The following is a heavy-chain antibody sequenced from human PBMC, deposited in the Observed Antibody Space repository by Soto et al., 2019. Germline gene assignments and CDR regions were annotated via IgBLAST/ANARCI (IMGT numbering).Heavy chain of an antibody. Sequence: GGSLRLSCAASGFTFSNYAMNWVRQAPGKGLEWVSGISIGGGSRYYPDSVKGRFTISRDDSKNTVYLQMNSLRAEDTALYYCATGYTTGPRYDYWGQGTLVTVSS. CDR2: ISIGGGSR. J-gene: IGHJ4*02. CDR3: ATGYTTGPRYDY. D-gene: IGHD6-25*01. V-gene: IGHV3-23*01. CDR1: GFTFSNYA.